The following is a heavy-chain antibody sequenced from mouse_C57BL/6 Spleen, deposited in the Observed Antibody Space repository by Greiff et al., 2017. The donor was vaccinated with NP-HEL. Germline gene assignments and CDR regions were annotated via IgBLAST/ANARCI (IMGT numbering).Heavy chain of an antibody. D-gene: IGHD4-1*01. Sequence: EVKLVESGGDLVKPGGSLKLSCAASGFTFSSYGMSWVRQTPDKRLEWVATISSGGSYTYYPDSVKGRFTISRDNAKNTLYLRMSSLKSEDTAMYYCARRTGYFDYWGQGTTLTVSS. V-gene: IGHV5-6*02. CDR2: ISSGGSYT. CDR1: GFTFSSYG. CDR3: ARRTGYFDY. J-gene: IGHJ2*01.